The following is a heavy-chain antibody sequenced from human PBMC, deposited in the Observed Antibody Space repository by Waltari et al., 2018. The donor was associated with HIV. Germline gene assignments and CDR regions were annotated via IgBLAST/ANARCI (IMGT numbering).Heavy chain of an antibody. CDR1: GYTSTSSG. J-gene: IGHJ4*02. CDR3: ARVGRGDQYDFWSASMTGGGDY. V-gene: IGHV1-18*01. Sequence: QVQLVQSGSEVKKPGASVKVSCTTSGYTSTSSGIRWVRQAPGKGLDWVGWISANNGNTHFAQKYQDRVTMTTDMSTSTAYMQLRSLRSDDTAVYYCARVGRGDQYDFWSASMTGGGDYWGQGTLVTVSS. CDR2: ISANNGNT. D-gene: IGHD3-3*01.